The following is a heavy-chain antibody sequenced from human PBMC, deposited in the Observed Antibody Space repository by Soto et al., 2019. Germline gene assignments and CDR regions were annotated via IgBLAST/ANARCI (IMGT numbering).Heavy chain of an antibody. V-gene: IGHV4-31*03. D-gene: IGHD4-17*01. Sequence: PSETLSLTCTVSGGSISSGGYYWSWIRQHPGKGLEWIGYIYYSGSTNYNPSLKSRVTISVDTSKNQFSLKLSSVTAADTAVYYCARHETLHGDYEYWGQGTLVTVSS. CDR1: GGSISSGGYY. CDR2: IYYSGST. CDR3: ARHETLHGDYEY. J-gene: IGHJ4*01.